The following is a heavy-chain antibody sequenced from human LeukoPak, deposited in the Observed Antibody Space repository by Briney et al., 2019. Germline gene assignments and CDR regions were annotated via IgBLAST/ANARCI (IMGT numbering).Heavy chain of an antibody. D-gene: IGHD6-19*01. Sequence: ASVKVSCKASGYTFTSYGISWVRQAPGQGLEWMGWISAYNGNTNYAQKLQGRVTMTTDTSTSTAYMELRSLRSDDTAVYYCARDPSLAVAAFSRYYYGMDVWGQGTTVTVSS. CDR2: ISAYNGNT. CDR1: GYTFTSYG. V-gene: IGHV1-18*01. CDR3: ARDPSLAVAAFSRYYYGMDV. J-gene: IGHJ6*02.